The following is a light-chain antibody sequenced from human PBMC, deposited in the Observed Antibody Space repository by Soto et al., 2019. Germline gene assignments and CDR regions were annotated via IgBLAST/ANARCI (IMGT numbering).Light chain of an antibody. CDR2: RNN. CDR1: SFNIGSNY. CDR3: ASWDDSRNTPV. J-gene: IGLJ3*02. Sequence: QSVLTQPPSASGTPGQRVTISCSGSSFNIGSNYVYCYQQLPGTAPKLLIDRNNQRPSWVPDRFSASKLCTSASLATIGRRSEDDADYYCASWDDSRNTPVFGGGTKLTVL. V-gene: IGLV1-47*01.